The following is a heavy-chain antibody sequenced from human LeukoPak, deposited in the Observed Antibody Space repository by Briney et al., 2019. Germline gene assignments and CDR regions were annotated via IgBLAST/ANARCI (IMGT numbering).Heavy chain of an antibody. CDR1: GFTFSSYS. J-gene: IGHJ4*02. CDR3: ARHNYPYDSGGYYYAY. CDR2: ISSSSSYI. D-gene: IGHD3-22*01. Sequence: PGGSLRLSCAASGFTFSSYSMNWVRQAPGKGLELVSSISSSSSYIYYADSVKGRFTISRDNAKNSLYLQMNSLRAEDTAVYYCARHNYPYDSGGYYYAYWGQGTLVTVSS. V-gene: IGHV3-21*01.